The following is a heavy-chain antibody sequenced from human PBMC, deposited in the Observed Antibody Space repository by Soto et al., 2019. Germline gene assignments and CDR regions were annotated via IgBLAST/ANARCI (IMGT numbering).Heavy chain of an antibody. V-gene: IGHV1-69*02. CDR3: ATFYGGDCTTTTCYGDFDY. CDR1: GGIFNRYS. D-gene: IGHD2-2*01. Sequence: QVQLVQSGAEVKKPGSSVKVSCKASGGIFNRYSVSWVRQAPGQGLEWMGRIIPLFGITNHAQKFQGRVMIKADKSTNTAYMEVNGLRSEDTALYSCATFYGGDCTTTTCYGDFDYWGQGTLVTVTS. J-gene: IGHJ4*02. CDR2: IIPLFGIT.